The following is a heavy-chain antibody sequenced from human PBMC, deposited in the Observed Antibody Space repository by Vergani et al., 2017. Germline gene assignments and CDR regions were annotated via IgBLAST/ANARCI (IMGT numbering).Heavy chain of an antibody. V-gene: IGHV3-66*02. Sequence: EVQLLESGGGLVQPGGSLRLSCAASGFTVSSNYMSWVRQAPGKGLEWVSVIYSGGSTYYADSVKGRFTISRDNSKNTLYLQMNSLRAEDTAVYYCAEGSYYYGSGSYYKNNWFDPWGQGTLVTVSS. CDR3: AEGSYYYGSGSYYKNNWFDP. CDR2: IYSGGST. J-gene: IGHJ5*02. CDR1: GFTVSSNY. D-gene: IGHD3-10*01.